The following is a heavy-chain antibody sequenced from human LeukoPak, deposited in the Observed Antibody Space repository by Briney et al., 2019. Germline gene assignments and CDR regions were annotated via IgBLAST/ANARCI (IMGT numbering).Heavy chain of an antibody. CDR3: AKYRGAVISNWYLDS. CDR2: MSRRGGST. CDR1: GFIFSNYA. J-gene: IGHJ4*02. Sequence: GGSLRLSCAASGFIFSNYAMTWVRPAPGKGLEWVSTMSRRGGSTYYADSVKGRFTISRDNYKNTLYLQMNNLRAADTAIYYCAKYRGAVISNWYLDSWGQGTLVTVSS. D-gene: IGHD6-13*01. V-gene: IGHV3-23*01.